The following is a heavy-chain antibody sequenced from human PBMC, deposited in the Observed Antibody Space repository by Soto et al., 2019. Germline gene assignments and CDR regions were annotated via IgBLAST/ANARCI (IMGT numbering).Heavy chain of an antibody. V-gene: IGHV1-2*02. Sequence: ASVRVSCKTSGYTFIGYYMHWVLQAPGQGLELMEWMNPISRDTNYAQKFQGRVTMTRDGSLTTAYMALRGLRSDDTAVYFCGRDDVVATPLGWFEPWGQGTLGSVST. D-gene: IGHD2-15*01. J-gene: IGHJ5*02. CDR2: MNPISRDT. CDR3: GRDDVVATPLGWFEP. CDR1: GYTFIGYY.